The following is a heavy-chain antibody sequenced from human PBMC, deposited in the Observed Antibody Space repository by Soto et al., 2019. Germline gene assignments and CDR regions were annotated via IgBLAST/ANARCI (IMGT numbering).Heavy chain of an antibody. Sequence: QVQLVESGGGVVQPGRSLRLSCAASGFTFIKYALHWVRQAPGKGLEWVAVVSYDGSNKYYADSVKGRFTISRDNSKNTLYLQMNSLRVEDTALYYCTRGIRDLVSGMDVWGQGTMVTVSS. D-gene: IGHD3-10*01. J-gene: IGHJ6*02. CDR2: VSYDGSNK. V-gene: IGHV3-30-3*01. CDR1: GFTFIKYA. CDR3: TRGIRDLVSGMDV.